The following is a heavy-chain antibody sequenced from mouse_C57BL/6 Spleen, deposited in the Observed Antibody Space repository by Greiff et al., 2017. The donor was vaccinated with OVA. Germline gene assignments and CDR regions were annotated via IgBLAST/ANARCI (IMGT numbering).Heavy chain of an antibody. D-gene: IGHD2-5*01. V-gene: IGHV1-42*01. J-gene: IGHJ1*03. CDR3: ARSAYYSNYWYFDV. Sequence: EVKLEESGPELVKPGASVKISCKASGYSFTGYYMNWVKQSPEKSLEWIGEINPSTGGTTYNQKFKAKATLTVDKSSSTAYMQLKSLTSEDSAVYYCARSAYYSNYWYFDVWGTGTTVTVSS. CDR1: GYSFTGYY. CDR2: INPSTGGT.